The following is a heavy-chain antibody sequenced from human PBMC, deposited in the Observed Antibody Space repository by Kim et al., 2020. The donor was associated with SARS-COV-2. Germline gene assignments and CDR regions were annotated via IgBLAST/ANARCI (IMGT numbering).Heavy chain of an antibody. D-gene: IGHD6-19*01. V-gene: IGHV3-23*01. CDR1: GFTFSSYA. CDR2: ISGSGGST. CDR3: AKVKIPIAVAGTNFDY. Sequence: GGSLRLSCAASGFTFSSYAMSWVRQAPGKGLEWVSAISGSGGSTYYADSVKGRFTISRDNSKNTLYLQMNSLRAEDTAVYYCAKVKIPIAVAGTNFDYWGQGTLVTVSS. J-gene: IGHJ4*02.